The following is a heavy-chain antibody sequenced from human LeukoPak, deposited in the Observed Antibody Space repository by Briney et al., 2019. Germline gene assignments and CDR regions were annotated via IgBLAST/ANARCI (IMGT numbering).Heavy chain of an antibody. CDR2: IHYSGTT. V-gene: IGHV4-59*03. CDR1: GGSISSYY. J-gene: IGHJ4*02. Sequence: SETLSLTCSVSGGSISSYYWSWIRQPPGKGLEWIGYIHYSGTTSYNPSLKSRVAISIDTSKNQFSLKLTSVTAADTAVYYCATLDHDILSGYSHLDHWGQGTLVTVSS. D-gene: IGHD3-9*01. CDR3: ATLDHDILSGYSHLDH.